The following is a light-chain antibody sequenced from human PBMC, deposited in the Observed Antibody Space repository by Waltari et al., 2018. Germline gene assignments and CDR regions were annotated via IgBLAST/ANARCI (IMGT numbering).Light chain of an antibody. CDR3: QAWDSNVVI. J-gene: IGLJ2*01. CDR1: QLGDKY. Sequence: SYDLTQPPSVSVSPGQTASITCSGDQLGDKYACWYQQKPGQSPVVCIYKVSQRPSGIPERCSGSSSGSTATLTISGAQAWDEADYYCQAWDSNVVIFGGGTKLTVL. CDR2: KVS. V-gene: IGLV3-1*01.